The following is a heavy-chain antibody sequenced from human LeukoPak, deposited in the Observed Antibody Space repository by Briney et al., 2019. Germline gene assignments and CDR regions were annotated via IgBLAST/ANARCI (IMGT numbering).Heavy chain of an antibody. V-gene: IGHV3-21*01. D-gene: IGHD3-3*01. CDR1: GFTVSSNY. CDR3: ARGSRFGVVGRDAFDI. CDR2: ISISSNYI. Sequence: GGSLRLSCAASGFTVSSNYMSWVRQAPGKGLEWVSSISISSNYIYYADSVKGRFTISRDNAKNSLYLQVNSLRAEDTAVYYCARGSRFGVVGRDAFDIWGQGTVVTVSS. J-gene: IGHJ3*02.